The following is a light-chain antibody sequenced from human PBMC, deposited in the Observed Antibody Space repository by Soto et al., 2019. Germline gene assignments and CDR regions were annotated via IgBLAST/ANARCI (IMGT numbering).Light chain of an antibody. CDR1: QSVSSY. J-gene: IGKJ4*01. Sequence: EIVLTQSPATLSLSPGERATLSCRASQSVSSYLAWYQQKPGQAPRLLIYDASNRATGIPARFSGSGSGTDFSLTISSLEPEDFAVYYCQQRNNWQKLTFGGGTKVEIK. CDR3: QQRNNWQKLT. CDR2: DAS. V-gene: IGKV3-11*01.